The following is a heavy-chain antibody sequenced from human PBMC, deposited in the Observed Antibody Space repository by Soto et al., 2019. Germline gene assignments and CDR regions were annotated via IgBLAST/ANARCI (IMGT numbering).Heavy chain of an antibody. V-gene: IGHV3-53*01. J-gene: IGHJ1*01. D-gene: IGHD3-22*01. CDR3: ARDRVESGYPEYFQH. CDR2: IYSGGST. Sequence: EVQLVESGGGLIQPGGSLRLSCAASGFTVSSNYMSWVRQAPGKGLEWVSVIYSGGSTYYADSVKGRFTISRDNSKNTLYLQMNSVRAEDTAVYYCARDRVESGYPEYFQHWGQGTLVTVPS. CDR1: GFTVSSNY.